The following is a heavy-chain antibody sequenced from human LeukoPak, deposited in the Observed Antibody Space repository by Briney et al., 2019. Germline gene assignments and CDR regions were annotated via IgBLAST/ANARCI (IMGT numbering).Heavy chain of an antibody. V-gene: IGHV1-8*01. CDR3: ARAGVATTNYYYYYGMDV. CDR1: GYTFTSYD. CDR2: MNPNSGNT. Sequence: ASVKVSCKASGYTFTSYDINWVRQATGQGLEWMGWMNPNSGNTGYAQKFQGRVTMTRNTSISTAYMELSSLRSEDTAVCYCARAGVATTNYYYYYGMDVWGQGTTVTVSS. J-gene: IGHJ6*02. D-gene: IGHD5-12*01.